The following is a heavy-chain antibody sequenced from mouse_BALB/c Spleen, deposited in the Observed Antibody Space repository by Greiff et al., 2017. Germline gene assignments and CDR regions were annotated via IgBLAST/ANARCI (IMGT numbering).Heavy chain of an antibody. J-gene: IGHJ4*01. V-gene: IGHV1-80*01. CDR3: ARRRAYYGNYFYAMDY. CDR2: IYPGDGDT. D-gene: IGHD2-10*01. CDR1: GYAFSSYW. Sequence: VKLMESGAELVRPGSSVKISCKASGYAFSSYWMNWVKQRPGQGLEWIGQIYPGDGDTNYNGKFKGKATLTADKSSSTAYMQLSSLTSEDSAVYFCARRRAYYGNYFYAMDYWGQGTSVTVSS.